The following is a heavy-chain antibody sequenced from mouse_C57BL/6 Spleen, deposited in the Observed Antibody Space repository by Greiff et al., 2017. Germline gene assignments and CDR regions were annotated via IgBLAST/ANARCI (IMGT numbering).Heavy chain of an antibody. Sequence: EVNLVASGGGLVKPGGSLKLSCAASGFTFSDYGMHWVRQAPEKGLEWVAYISSGSSTIYYADTVKGRFTISRDNAKNTLCLQMTSLRSEDTAMYYCARWLGRGDFDYWGQGTTLTVSS. CDR1: GFTFSDYG. CDR2: ISSGSSTI. V-gene: IGHV5-17*01. D-gene: IGHD1-1*01. J-gene: IGHJ2*01. CDR3: ARWLGRGDFDY.